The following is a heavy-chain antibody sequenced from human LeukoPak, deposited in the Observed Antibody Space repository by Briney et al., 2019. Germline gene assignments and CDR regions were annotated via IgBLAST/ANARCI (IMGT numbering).Heavy chain of an antibody. CDR1: GYTFTSYG. V-gene: IGHV1-69*13. CDR2: IIPIFGTA. J-gene: IGHJ4*02. Sequence: SVKVSCKASGYTFTSYGISWVRQAPGQGLEWMGGIIPIFGTANYAQKFQGRVTITADESTSTAYMELSSLRSEDTAVYYCARVEAVAGRDYFDYWGQGTLVTVSS. CDR3: ARVEAVAGRDYFDY. D-gene: IGHD6-19*01.